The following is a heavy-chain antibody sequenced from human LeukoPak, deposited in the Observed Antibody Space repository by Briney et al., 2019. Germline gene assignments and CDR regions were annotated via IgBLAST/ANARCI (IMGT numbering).Heavy chain of an antibody. V-gene: IGHV1-2*02. Sequence: ASVTVSCKASGYTFTGYYMHWVRQAPGQGLEWMGWINPNSGGTNYAQKFQGRVTMTRDTSISTAYMELSRLRSDDTAVYYCARKPSDLAAAFDIWGQGTMVTVSS. CDR3: ARKPSDLAAAFDI. D-gene: IGHD6-25*01. CDR2: INPNSGGT. J-gene: IGHJ3*02. CDR1: GYTFTGYY.